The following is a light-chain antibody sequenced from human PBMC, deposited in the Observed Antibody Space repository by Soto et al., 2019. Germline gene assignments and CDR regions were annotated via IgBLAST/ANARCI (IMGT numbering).Light chain of an antibody. CDR2: RAA. CDR3: QQYYAYSYT. Sequence: IQMTQSPSTVSASVGDRVTITCRARQAVNSWVAWYQHKSGKAPKLLIYRAATLENGVRSRFSGSGSETEFTLTISGLQPDDSGTYYCQQYYAYSYTFGQGTKVEIK. CDR1: QAVNSW. J-gene: IGKJ2*01. V-gene: IGKV1-5*03.